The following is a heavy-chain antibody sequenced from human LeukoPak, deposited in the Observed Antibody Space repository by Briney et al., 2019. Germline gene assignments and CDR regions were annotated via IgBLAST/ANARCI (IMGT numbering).Heavy chain of an antibody. CDR3: ARGNPPHTAMVPVDY. J-gene: IGHJ4*02. V-gene: IGHV3-74*01. D-gene: IGHD5-18*01. Sequence: GGSLRLSCVASGFTFSSYWMHWVRQAPGKGLVWVSRINSDGSSTSYADSVKGRFTISRDNAKNTLYLQMNSLRAEDTAVYYCARGNPPHTAMVPVDYWGQGTLVTVSS. CDR1: GFTFSSYW. CDR2: INSDGSST.